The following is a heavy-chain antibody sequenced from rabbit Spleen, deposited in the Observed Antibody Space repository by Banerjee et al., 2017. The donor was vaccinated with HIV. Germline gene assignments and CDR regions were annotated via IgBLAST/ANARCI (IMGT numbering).Heavy chain of an antibody. V-gene: IGHV1S45*01. CDR2: IDTGSSGFT. D-gene: IGHD1-1*01. CDR1: GVSFSGNSY. Sequence: QEQLVESGGGLVQPEGSLTLTCTASGVSFSGNSYMCWVRQAPGKGLEWIACIDTGSSGFTYFASWAKGRFTISKTSSTTVTLQMPSLTAADTVTYFCARDTSSSFSSYGMDLWGPGTLVTVS. J-gene: IGHJ6*01. CDR3: ARDTSSSFSSYGMDL.